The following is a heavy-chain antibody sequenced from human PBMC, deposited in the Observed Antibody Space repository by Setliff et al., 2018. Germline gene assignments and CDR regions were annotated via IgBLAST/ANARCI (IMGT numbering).Heavy chain of an antibody. CDR2: INHSGST. V-gene: IGHV4-34*01. CDR1: GGSFSGYY. D-gene: IGHD3-10*01. J-gene: IGHJ4*02. CDR3: ARGLGVLLWFGDSYYFDY. Sequence: TLSLTCAVYGGSFSGYYWSWIRQPPGKGLEWIGEINHSGSTNYNPSPKSRVTISVDTSENQFSLKLSSVTAADTAVYYCARGLGVLLWFGDSYYFDYWGQGALVTVSS.